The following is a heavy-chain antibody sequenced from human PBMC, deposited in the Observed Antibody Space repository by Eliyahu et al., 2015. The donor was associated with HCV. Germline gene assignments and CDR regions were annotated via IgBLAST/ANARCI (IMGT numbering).Heavy chain of an antibody. CDR1: GXSITXYY. D-gene: IGHD6-19*01. Sequence: QVQLQESGPGLVKPSETLSLTCTVSGXSITXYYWSWIRPPPGKGLEWIGYIHYSGSTNYNPSLKSRVTISVDTSKNQFSLKVTSVTAADTAMYYCASGGGGIAVTGTGGWFDPWGQGTLVTVSS. V-gene: IGHV4-59*01. CDR2: IHYSGST. J-gene: IGHJ5*02. CDR3: ASGGGGIAVTGTGGWFDP.